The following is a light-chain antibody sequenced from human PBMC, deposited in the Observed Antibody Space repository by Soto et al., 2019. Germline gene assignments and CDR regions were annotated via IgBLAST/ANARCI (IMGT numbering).Light chain of an antibody. J-gene: IGLJ2*01. CDR1: KLGDKY. Sequence: SYELTQPPSVSVSPGQTASITCSGDKLGDKYACWYQQKPGQSPVLVIYQDSKRPSGIPERFSGSNSGNTATLTISGTQAMYEADYYCQAWDSSTPYVVFGGWTKVTVL. CDR3: QAWDSSTPYVV. V-gene: IGLV3-1*01. CDR2: QDS.